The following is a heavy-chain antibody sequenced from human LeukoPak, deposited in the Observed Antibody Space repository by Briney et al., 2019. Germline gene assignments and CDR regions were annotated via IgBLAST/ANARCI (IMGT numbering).Heavy chain of an antibody. CDR3: ARYNYYDSTFDY. CDR1: GDSISSYY. CDR2: IYYSGST. J-gene: IGHJ4*02. D-gene: IGHD3-22*01. Sequence: PSETLSLTCTVSGDSISSYYWSWIWQPPGKGLGWIGYIYYSGSTNYNPSLKSRVTISVDTSKNQFSLKLNSVTAADTAVYYCARYNYYDSTFDYWGQGTLVTVSS. V-gene: IGHV4-59*01.